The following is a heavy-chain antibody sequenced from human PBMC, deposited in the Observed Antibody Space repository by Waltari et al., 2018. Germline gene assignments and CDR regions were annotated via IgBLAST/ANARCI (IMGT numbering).Heavy chain of an antibody. CDR3: ASPIAAAGPGYYYYYGMDV. Sequence: QVQLVQSGAEVKKPGASVKVSCKASGYTFTSYDINWVRQATGQGLEWMGWMNPNSGNTGYAQKFQGRVARTRNTSISTAYMELSSLRSEDTAVYYCASPIAAAGPGYYYYYGMDVWGQGTTVTVSS. V-gene: IGHV1-8*01. CDR1: GYTFTSYD. CDR2: MNPNSGNT. J-gene: IGHJ6*02. D-gene: IGHD6-13*01.